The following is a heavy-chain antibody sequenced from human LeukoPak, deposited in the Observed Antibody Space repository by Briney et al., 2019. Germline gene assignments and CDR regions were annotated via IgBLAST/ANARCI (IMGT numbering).Heavy chain of an antibody. Sequence: GGSLRLSCAASGFTFSNYWMHWVRQAPGKGPVWVSRISSEGTSTNDADFVKGRFTISRDNAKNRLYLQMNSLRAEDTAVYYCARVAVALDYWGQGTLVTVSS. CDR2: ISSEGTST. J-gene: IGHJ4*02. D-gene: IGHD6-19*01. CDR3: ARVAVALDY. V-gene: IGHV3-74*01. CDR1: GFTFSNYW.